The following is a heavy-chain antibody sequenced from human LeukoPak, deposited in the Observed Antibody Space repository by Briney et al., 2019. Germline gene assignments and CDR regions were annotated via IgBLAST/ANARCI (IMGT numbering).Heavy chain of an antibody. Sequence: GGSLRLSCAASGFTFSSYGMHWIRQAPGKGLEWVAFIRNDGSIIYNADSVKGRFTISRDNSKNTLYLQMNSLRAEDTAVYYCAKDRIAAAGTYGVYWGQGTLVTVSS. V-gene: IGHV3-30*02. J-gene: IGHJ4*02. CDR2: IRNDGSII. CDR1: GFTFSSYG. D-gene: IGHD6-13*01. CDR3: AKDRIAAAGTYGVY.